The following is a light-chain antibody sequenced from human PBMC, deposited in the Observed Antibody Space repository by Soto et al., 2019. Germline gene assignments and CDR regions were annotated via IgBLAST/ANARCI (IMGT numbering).Light chain of an antibody. CDR3: QHYNVCPWT. J-gene: IGKJ1*01. V-gene: IGKV1-5*03. CDR2: EAS. CDR1: QSICRG. Sequence: DIQLTQSPSILSASVGDRVTISCRASQSICRGLAWYQQTPGKAPKLLIYEASRLQSGVPSRFSGSGAGSACTRSISSLQLDDVATVECQHYNVCPWTFRQGTKVDI.